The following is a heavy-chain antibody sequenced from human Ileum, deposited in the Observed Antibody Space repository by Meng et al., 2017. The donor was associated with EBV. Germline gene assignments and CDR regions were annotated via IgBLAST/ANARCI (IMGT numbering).Heavy chain of an antibody. CDR1: GGSFMSRKNY. J-gene: IGHJ4*02. CDR3: ASRELAPFDY. D-gene: IGHD1-26*01. Sequence: LQESGPCLVKTSETRAPPCSVPGGSFMSRKNYWGWIRQPPGKALEWIASIYYSGHTYSNPSLQSRVSISVDKSKNQVSLNMTSMTAADTAVYYCASRELAPFDYWGQGTLVTVSS. V-gene: IGHV4-39*07. CDR2: IYYSGHT.